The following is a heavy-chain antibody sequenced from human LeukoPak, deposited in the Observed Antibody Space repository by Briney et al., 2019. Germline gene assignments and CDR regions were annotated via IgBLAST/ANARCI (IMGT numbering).Heavy chain of an antibody. V-gene: IGHV3-11*01. CDR1: GFTFSGYF. D-gene: IGHD4-11*01. CDR3: ARMTNRAFDI. J-gene: IGHJ3*02. CDR2: ISSSGYYK. Sequence: GGSLRLSCAASGFTFSGYFMSSIRQAPGKGLEWVSDISSSGYYKYYADSVKGRFTVSRDNAKNSLSLQVNSLRGEDTAVYYCARMTNRAFDIWGQGTMVTVSS.